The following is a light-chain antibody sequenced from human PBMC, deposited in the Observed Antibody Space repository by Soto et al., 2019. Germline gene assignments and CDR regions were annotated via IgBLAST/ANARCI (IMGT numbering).Light chain of an antibody. V-gene: IGLV2-14*01. CDR3: NSFRVSHLYV. J-gene: IGLJ1*01. CDR1: STDVGGYNA. Sequence: QSALSQPASVSGSPGQTITISCTGTSTDVGGYNAVSWYQHHPGKAPKLIIYEVTHRPSGVSDRFSASKSGNTASLTISGLQAEDEADYYCNSFRVSHLYVFGTRTQLTVL. CDR2: EVT.